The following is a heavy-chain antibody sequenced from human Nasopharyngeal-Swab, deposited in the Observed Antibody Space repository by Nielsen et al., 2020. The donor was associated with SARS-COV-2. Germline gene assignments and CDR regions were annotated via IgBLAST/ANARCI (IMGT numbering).Heavy chain of an antibody. D-gene: IGHD3-16*01. J-gene: IGHJ4*02. CDR3: ARDEGAHNS. V-gene: IGHV6-1*01. Sequence: SETLSLTCVISGDTVSNNRAGWDWIRQSPSRGLEWLGRTYYRSEWYSDYAVSVKSRITINPDTSKNQFSLQLNSVTPEDTAVYYCARDEGAHNSWGQGTLVTVSS. CDR1: GDTVSNNRAG. CDR2: TYYRSEWYS.